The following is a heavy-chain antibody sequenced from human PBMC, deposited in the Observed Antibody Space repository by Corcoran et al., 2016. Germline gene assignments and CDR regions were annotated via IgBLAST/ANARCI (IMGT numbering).Heavy chain of an antibody. CDR2: ISYDGSNK. J-gene: IGHJ4*02. Sequence: QVQLVESGGGVVQPGRSLRLSCAASGFTFSSYGMHWVRQAPGKGLEWVAVISYDGSNKYYADSVKGRFTISRDNSKNTLYLQMNSLRAEDPAVYYCAKGGPYYDILTGYYGDYWGQGTLVTVSS. V-gene: IGHV3-30*18. CDR1: GFTFSSYG. CDR3: AKGGPYYDILTGYYGDY. D-gene: IGHD3-9*01.